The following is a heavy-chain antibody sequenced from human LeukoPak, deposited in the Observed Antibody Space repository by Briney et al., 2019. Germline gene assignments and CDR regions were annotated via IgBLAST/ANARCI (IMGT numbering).Heavy chain of an antibody. V-gene: IGHV3-7*03. Sequence: PGGSLRLSCAASGFIFKSYWMSWVRQAPGKGLEWVASIKQDGSEENYVDSVRGRFTISRDNSKNTLYLQMNSLRAEDTAVYYCAGRTVTPYYHDSSGFHLQYWGQGTLVTVSS. CDR2: IKQDGSEE. J-gene: IGHJ1*01. D-gene: IGHD3-22*01. CDR3: AGRTVTPYYHDSSGFHLQY. CDR1: GFIFKSYW.